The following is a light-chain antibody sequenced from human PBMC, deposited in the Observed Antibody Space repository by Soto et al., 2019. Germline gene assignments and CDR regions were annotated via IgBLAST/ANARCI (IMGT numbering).Light chain of an antibody. J-gene: IGLJ3*02. V-gene: IGLV7-43*01. Sequence: QAVVTQEPSLTVSPGGTVTLTCASCTGAVTSGYYPNWSQQKAGQAPRVLIYSTSNKHSWTPARFSGSLLGGKAALTLSGMQPEDEAEYYCLLFYGDAWVFGGGTKLTVL. CDR2: STS. CDR3: LLFYGDAWV. CDR1: TGAVTSGYY.